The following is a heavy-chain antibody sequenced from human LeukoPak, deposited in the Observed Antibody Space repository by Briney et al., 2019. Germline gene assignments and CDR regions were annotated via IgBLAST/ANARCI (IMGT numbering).Heavy chain of an antibody. D-gene: IGHD2-8*02. Sequence: GGSLRLSCAASGFTFSSYGMSWVRQAPGKGLEWVSSIFPSGGEIHYADSVRGRFTISRDNSKSTLSLQMNSLRAEDAAIYYCATYRQVLLPFESWGQGTLVTVSS. J-gene: IGHJ4*02. CDR3: ATYRQVLLPFES. V-gene: IGHV3-23*01. CDR2: IFPSGGEI. CDR1: GFTFSSYG.